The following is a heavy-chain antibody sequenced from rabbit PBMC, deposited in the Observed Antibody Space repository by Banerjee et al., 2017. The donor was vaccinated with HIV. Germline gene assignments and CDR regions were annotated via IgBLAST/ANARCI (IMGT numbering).Heavy chain of an antibody. Sequence: QSLEESGGDLVKPGASLTLTCTASGFSFSSDYDMCWVRQAPGKGLEWIACVVVGNSGSTDYASWAKGRFTISKTSSTTVTLQMTSLTVADTATYFCARDGSGGGYDFILWGQGTLVTVS. J-gene: IGHJ4*01. CDR1: GFSFSSDYD. CDR2: VVVGNSGST. CDR3: ARDGSGGGYDFIL. V-gene: IGHV1S40*01. D-gene: IGHD1-1*01.